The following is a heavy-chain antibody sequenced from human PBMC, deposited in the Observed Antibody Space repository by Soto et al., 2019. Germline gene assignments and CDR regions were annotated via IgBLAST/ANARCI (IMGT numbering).Heavy chain of an antibody. CDR3: AIHRLKFDY. V-gene: IGHV3-23*01. CDR1: GFTFSSYG. CDR2: ISGSGGST. Sequence: GSLRLSCAASGFTFSSYGMHWVRQAPGKGLEWVSAISGSGGSTYYADSVKGRFTISRDNSKNTLYLQMNSLRAEDTAVYYCAIHRLKFDYWGQGTLVTVSS. J-gene: IGHJ4*02.